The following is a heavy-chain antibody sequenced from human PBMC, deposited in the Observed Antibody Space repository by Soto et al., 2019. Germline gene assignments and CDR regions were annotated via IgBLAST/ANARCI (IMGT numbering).Heavy chain of an antibody. J-gene: IGHJ3*01. CDR2: INSDGSDT. V-gene: IGHV3-74*01. D-gene: IGHD5-12*01. Sequence: EVQLVESGGGLVQPGGSLRLSCAASGFTFSSFVMHWVRQAPGKGLVWVSRINSDGSDTRYADSVKGRFTISRDNARNTLDRQMSSLRAEDTAVYFCVRDRDGYNFWGQGTMVTVSS. CDR1: GFTFSSFV. CDR3: VRDRDGYNF.